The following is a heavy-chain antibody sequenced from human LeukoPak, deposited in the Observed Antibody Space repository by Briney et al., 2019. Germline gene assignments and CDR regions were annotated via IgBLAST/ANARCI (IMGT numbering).Heavy chain of an antibody. CDR2: IYYSGST. CDR1: GGSISSYY. J-gene: IGHJ3*02. CDR3: ARRAAAGTNTAFDI. Sequence: SETLSLTCTVSGGSISSYYWSWIRQRPGKGLKWIGYIYYSGSTNYIPTVKSGITISVDTSKNQFSLKLSSVTAAETAVYFCARRAAAGTNTAFDIWGQGTMVSVSS. V-gene: IGHV4-59*08. D-gene: IGHD6-13*01.